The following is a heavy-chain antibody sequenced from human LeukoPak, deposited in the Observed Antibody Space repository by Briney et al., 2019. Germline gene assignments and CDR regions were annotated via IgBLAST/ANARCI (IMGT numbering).Heavy chain of an antibody. CDR1: GGTFSSYA. J-gene: IGHJ4*02. CDR2: IIPIFGTA. Sequence: SVKVSCKASGGTFSSYAISWVRQAPGQGLEWMGGIIPIFGTANYAQKFQGGVTITADESTSTAYMELSSLRSEDTAVYYCARLPLDDYGGNPFFDYWGQGTLVTVSS. D-gene: IGHD4-23*01. V-gene: IGHV1-69*13. CDR3: ARLPLDDYGGNPFFDY.